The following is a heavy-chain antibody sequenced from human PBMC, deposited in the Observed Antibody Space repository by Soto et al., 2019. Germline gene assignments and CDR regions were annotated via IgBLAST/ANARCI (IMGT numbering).Heavy chain of an antibody. CDR2: IYYDGSKK. Sequence: QVQLVESGGGVVQPGRSLGLSCAASGFTFSSYGMHWVRQAPGKGLEWVAVIYYDGSKKYYADSVKGRFTISRDNSKNTLYLQMNSLRAEDTAVYYCARSQYSSSWSPFDYWCQGTLVTFSS. D-gene: IGHD6-13*01. V-gene: IGHV3-33*01. J-gene: IGHJ4*02. CDR1: GFTFSSYG. CDR3: ARSQYSSSWSPFDY.